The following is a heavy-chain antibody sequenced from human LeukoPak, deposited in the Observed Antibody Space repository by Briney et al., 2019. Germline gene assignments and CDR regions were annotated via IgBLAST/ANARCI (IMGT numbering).Heavy chain of an antibody. CDR2: IHHSWST. V-gene: IGHV4-4*02. D-gene: IGHD6-19*01. CDR1: VDSISSDHW. CDR3: ARVGYSSGWPYYYYYYMDI. Sequence: SGTLSLTCDVSVDSISSDHWWSWVRQPPGKGLEWIGEIHHSWSTNYNPSFETRVTTSVDKSKNQFSLKLSSVTAADTAVYYCARVGYSSGWPYYYYYYMDIWGKGTTVTISS. J-gene: IGHJ6*03.